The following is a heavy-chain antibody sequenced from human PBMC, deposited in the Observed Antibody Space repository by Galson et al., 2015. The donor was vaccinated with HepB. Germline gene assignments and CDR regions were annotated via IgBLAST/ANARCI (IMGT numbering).Heavy chain of an antibody. CDR3: VRQTGGY. CDR2: IGANSGNP. V-gene: IGHV1-18*01. Sequence: SVKVSCKASGYTFSSYGICWVRQAPGQGLQLMACIGANSGNPDYAQILQGRLTMATDTSTSTTYMELRGPRPDDTATYYCVRQTGGYWGQGTLITVSS. CDR1: GYTFSSYG. J-gene: IGHJ4*02. D-gene: IGHD7-27*01.